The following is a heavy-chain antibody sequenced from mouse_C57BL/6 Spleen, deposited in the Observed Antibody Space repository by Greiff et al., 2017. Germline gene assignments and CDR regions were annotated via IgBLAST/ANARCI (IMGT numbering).Heavy chain of an antibody. D-gene: IGHD4-1*01. J-gene: IGHJ3*01. V-gene: IGHV1-53*01. CDR1: GYTFTSYW. CDR3: ASSGTKAWFAY. Sequence: VQVVESGTELVKPGASVKLSCKASGYTFTSYWMHWVKQRPGQGLEWIGNINPCNGGTNYNEKFKSKATLTVDKSSDTAYMQLSSLTSEDSAVYYGASSGTKAWFAYWGQGTLVTVSA. CDR2: INPCNGGT.